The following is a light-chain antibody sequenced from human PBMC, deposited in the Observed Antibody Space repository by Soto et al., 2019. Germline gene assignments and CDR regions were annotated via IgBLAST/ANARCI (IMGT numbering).Light chain of an antibody. CDR1: QSISTW. Sequence: DIQMTQPPSTLSASVGDRVTITCRASQSISTWLAWYQQKPGKAPKLLIYKASRLESGVASRFSGSGAGTEFTLDISSLQPDDFATYYCQQHNSYSSGYTFGQGTKLEIK. CDR3: QQHNSYSSGYT. J-gene: IGKJ2*01. V-gene: IGKV1-5*03. CDR2: KAS.